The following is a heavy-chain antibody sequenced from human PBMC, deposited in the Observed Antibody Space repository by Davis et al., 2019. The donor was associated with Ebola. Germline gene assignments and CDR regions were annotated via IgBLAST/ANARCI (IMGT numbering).Heavy chain of an antibody. CDR3: ARETPISSRSDW. D-gene: IGHD2-2*01. J-gene: IGHJ4*02. CDR1: GFAFSHYN. Sequence: PGGSLRLSCTASGFAFSHYNMNWVRQAPGKGLEWVSSITTNGWSTYYAVSVKGRFIISRDNAKNSLFLQMHSLRGDDTAVYFCARETPISSRSDWWGQGTLVTVSS. V-gene: IGHV3-48*01. CDR2: ITTNGWST.